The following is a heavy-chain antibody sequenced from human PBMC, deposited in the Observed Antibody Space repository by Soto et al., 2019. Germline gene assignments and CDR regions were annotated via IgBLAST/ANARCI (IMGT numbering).Heavy chain of an antibody. V-gene: IGHV3-30-3*01. CDR1: GFTFSSYA. CDR3: ARDPPVITGYFDY. CDR2: ISYDGSNK. J-gene: IGHJ4*02. Sequence: QVQLVESGGGVVQPGRSLRLSCAASGFTFSSYAMHWVRQAPGKGLEWVAVISYDGSNKYYADSVKGRFTISRDNSKNTLYLQMNSLRAEDTAVSYCARDPPVITGYFDYWGQGTLVTVSS. D-gene: IGHD3-22*01.